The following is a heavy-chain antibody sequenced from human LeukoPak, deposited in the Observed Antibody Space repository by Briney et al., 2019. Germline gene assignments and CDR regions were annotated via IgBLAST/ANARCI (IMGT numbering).Heavy chain of an antibody. V-gene: IGHV3-23*01. D-gene: IGHD6-19*01. J-gene: IGHJ4*02. CDR2: ITNGGVTT. CDR1: GFTFGSYA. Sequence: PGGSLRLSCAASGFTFGSYAMSWVRQTPGKSLEWVSIITNGGVTTYYADSVRGRCTISRDNSKNMLYLQMNSLRAEDTAVYYCVKLSSGSGSKFGFDSWGQGTLVTVSS. CDR3: VKLSSGSGSKFGFDS.